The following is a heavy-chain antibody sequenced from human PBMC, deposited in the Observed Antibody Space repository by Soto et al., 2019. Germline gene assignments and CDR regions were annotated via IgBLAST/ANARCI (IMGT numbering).Heavy chain of an antibody. V-gene: IGHV3-30*18. J-gene: IGHJ6*03. CDR1: GFTFSSYG. D-gene: IGHD2-15*01. Sequence: GGSLRLSCAASGFTFSSYGMHWVRQAPGKGLEWVAVISYDGSNKYYADSVKGRFTISRDNSKNTLYLQMNSLRAEDTAVYYCAKEFSQDYYYYYMDVWGKGTTVTVSS. CDR3: AKEFSQDYYYYYMDV. CDR2: ISYDGSNK.